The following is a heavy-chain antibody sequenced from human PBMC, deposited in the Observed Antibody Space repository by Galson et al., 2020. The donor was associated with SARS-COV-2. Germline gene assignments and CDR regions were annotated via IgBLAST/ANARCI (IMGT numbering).Heavy chain of an antibody. CDR2: IYYSGNS. V-gene: IGHV4-39*07. CDR1: GGSISSSTHY. J-gene: IGHJ5*01. D-gene: IGHD3-16*01. Sequence: SETLSLTCTVAGGSISSSTHYWGWVRHPPGKGLEWIGSIYYSGNSHHNPSIKSRVAISIDTSRRQFSLELNSVTAADTAVYYCVREIMGREMGHYWFDPWGQGTLVTVSS. CDR3: VREIMGREMGHYWFDP.